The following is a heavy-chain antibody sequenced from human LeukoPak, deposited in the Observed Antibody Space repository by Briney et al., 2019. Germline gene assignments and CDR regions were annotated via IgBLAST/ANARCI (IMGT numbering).Heavy chain of an antibody. V-gene: IGHV3-7*01. J-gene: IGHJ4*02. D-gene: IGHD2-15*01. Sequence: PGRSLRLSCAASGFTFSSYWMSWVRQAPGKGLEWVANIKQDGSEKYYVDSVKGRFTISRDNAKNSLYLQMNSLRAEDTAVYYCAVVVAATRLDYWGQGTLVTVSS. CDR2: IKQDGSEK. CDR3: AVVVAATRLDY. CDR1: GFTFSSYW.